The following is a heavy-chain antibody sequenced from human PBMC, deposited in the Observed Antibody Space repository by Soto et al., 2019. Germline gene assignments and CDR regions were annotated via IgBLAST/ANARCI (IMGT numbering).Heavy chain of an antibody. CDR2: ISGSGGST. J-gene: IGHJ6*02. V-gene: IGHV3-23*01. Sequence: GESLKISCAASGFTFSSYAMSWVRQAPGKGLEWVSAISGSGGSTYYADSVKGRFTISRDNSKNTLYLQMNSLRAEDTAVYYCAKDQQGPYYYSGMDVWGQGTTVTVSS. CDR3: AKDQQGPYYYSGMDV. CDR1: GFTFSSYA.